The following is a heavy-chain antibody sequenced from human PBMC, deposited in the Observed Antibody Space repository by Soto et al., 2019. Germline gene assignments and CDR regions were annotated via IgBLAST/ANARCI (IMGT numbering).Heavy chain of an antibody. CDR3: ARDKITGLFDY. Sequence: SETLSLTCTVSGASVSGYDWTWIRQPPGTGLEWIGEINHSGSTNYNPSLKSRVTISVDTSKNQFSLKLTSVTAADTAVYYCARDKITGLFDYWGQGTLVTVSS. V-gene: IGHV4-34*01. CDR1: GASVSGYD. CDR2: INHSGST. J-gene: IGHJ4*02. D-gene: IGHD2-8*02.